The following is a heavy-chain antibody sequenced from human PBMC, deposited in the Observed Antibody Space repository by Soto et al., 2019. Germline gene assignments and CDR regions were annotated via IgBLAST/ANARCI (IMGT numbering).Heavy chain of an antibody. D-gene: IGHD3-10*01. J-gene: IGHJ2*01. CDR1: GYTFTSYG. CDR2: ISAYNGNT. CDR3: AREGRRRAMVRGVIKSSYWYFDL. V-gene: IGHV1-18*01. Sequence: ASVKVSCKASGYTFTSYGISWVRQAPGQRLERMGWISAYNGNTNYAQKLQGRVTMTTDTSTSTAYMELRSLRSDDTAVYYCAREGRRRAMVRGVIKSSYWYFDLWGRGTLVTVSS.